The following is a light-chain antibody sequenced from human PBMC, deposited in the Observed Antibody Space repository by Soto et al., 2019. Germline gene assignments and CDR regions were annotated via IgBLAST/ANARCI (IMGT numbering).Light chain of an antibody. Sequence: QSVLTQPPSVSGAPGQRVTISCTGAGSNIGAGYDVHWYYHLPGTAPRLLIYGSINRPSGVPDRFSGSKSGSSASLVITGLQADDEGDYYCQAYDSSLTGSTVFAGGTKLTVL. CDR3: QAYDSSLTGSTV. J-gene: IGLJ3*02. CDR2: GSI. CDR1: GSNIGAGYD. V-gene: IGLV1-40*01.